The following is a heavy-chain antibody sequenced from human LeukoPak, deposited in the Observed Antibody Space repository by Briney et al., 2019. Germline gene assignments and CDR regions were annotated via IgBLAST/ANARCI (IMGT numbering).Heavy chain of an antibody. CDR3: AKYFATGSYYKLPH. J-gene: IGHJ1*01. D-gene: IGHD3-10*01. Sequence: GGSLRLSCAASGFTFSSYAMSWVRQAPGKGLEWVSTISGSGAYTYYADSVKGRFTISRDNSKNTLYLQMNSLRAEDTAVYYCAKYFATGSYYKLPHWGQGTLVTVSS. CDR2: ISGSGAYT. V-gene: IGHV3-23*01. CDR1: GFTFSSYA.